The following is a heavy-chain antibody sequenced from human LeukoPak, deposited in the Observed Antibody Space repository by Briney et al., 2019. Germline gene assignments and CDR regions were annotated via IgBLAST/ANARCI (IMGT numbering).Heavy chain of an antibody. V-gene: IGHV3-30*18. D-gene: IGHD5-12*01. J-gene: IGHJ4*02. CDR2: IPYDGSNK. Sequence: GSLRLSCAASGFTFSSYGMHWVRQAPGKGLEWVAVIPYDGSNKYYADSVKGRFTISRDNSKNTLYLQMNSLRAEDTAVYYCAKDLGVSGYGFDYWGQGTLVTVSS. CDR1: GFTFSSYG. CDR3: AKDLGVSGYGFDY.